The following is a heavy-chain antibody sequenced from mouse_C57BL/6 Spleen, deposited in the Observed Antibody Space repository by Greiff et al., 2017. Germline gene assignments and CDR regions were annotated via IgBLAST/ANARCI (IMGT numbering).Heavy chain of an antibody. D-gene: IGHD2-2*01. J-gene: IGHJ4*01. CDR2: IHPNSGST. V-gene: IGHV1-64*01. Sequence: QVQLQQPGAELVKPGASVKLSCKASGYTFTSYWMHWVKQRPGQGLEWIGMIHPNSGSTNYNEKFKSKATLTVDKSSSTAYMQLSSLTSEDSAVYYGARRGSTMVTTGAMDYWGQGTSVTVSS. CDR1: GYTFTSYW. CDR3: ARRGSTMVTTGAMDY.